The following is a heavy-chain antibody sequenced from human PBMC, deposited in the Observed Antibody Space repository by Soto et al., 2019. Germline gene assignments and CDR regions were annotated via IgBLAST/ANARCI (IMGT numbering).Heavy chain of an antibody. CDR2: VYSGGTT. Sequence: EVQLVESGGGLVQPGGSLRLSCAASGFPVSTYYMSWVRQAPGEGLEWVSVVYSGGTTYYEDSVRGRFTISRDYSKSTLFLQMNSLRVGDTAVYYCAIGRSASSDFDSWGQGTLVTVSS. D-gene: IGHD3-10*01. J-gene: IGHJ4*02. CDR3: AIGRSASSDFDS. CDR1: GFPVSTYY. V-gene: IGHV3-66*01.